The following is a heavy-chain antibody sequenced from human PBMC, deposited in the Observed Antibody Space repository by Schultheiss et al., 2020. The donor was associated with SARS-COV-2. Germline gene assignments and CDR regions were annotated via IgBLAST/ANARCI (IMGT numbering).Heavy chain of an antibody. Sequence: GGSLRLSCAASGFTFSGSAMHWVRQASGKGLEWVGRIRSKANSYATAYAASVKGRFTISRDDSKNTAYLQMNSLKTEDTAVYYCATTRGYCTNGVCYSGAFDIWGQGTMVTVSS. CDR2: IRSKANSYAT. D-gene: IGHD2-8*01. CDR3: ATTRGYCTNGVCYSGAFDI. J-gene: IGHJ3*02. V-gene: IGHV3-73*01. CDR1: GFTFSGSA.